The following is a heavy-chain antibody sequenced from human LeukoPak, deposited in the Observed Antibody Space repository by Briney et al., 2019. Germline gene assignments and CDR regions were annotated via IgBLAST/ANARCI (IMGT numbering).Heavy chain of an antibody. V-gene: IGHV4-59*01. CDR2: IYYSGST. CDR1: GGSISSYY. Sequence: PSETLSLTCTVSGGSISSYYWSWIRQPPGKGLEWIGYIYYSGSTNYNPSLKSRVTISVDTSKNQFSLKLSSVTAADTAVYYCARDYYDILTGYYDWYFDLWGRGTLVTVSS. CDR3: ARDYYDILTGYYDWYFDL. J-gene: IGHJ2*01. D-gene: IGHD3-9*01.